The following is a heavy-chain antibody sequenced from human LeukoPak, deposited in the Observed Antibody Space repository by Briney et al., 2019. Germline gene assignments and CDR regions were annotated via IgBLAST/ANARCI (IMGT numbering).Heavy chain of an antibody. Sequence: GGSLRLSCAASGFTVSSNYMSWVRQAPGKGLEWVSVIYSGGSTYYADSVKGRFTISRDNSKNTLYLQMNSLRAEDTAVYYCARDRARVEYHDAFDIWGPGTMVTVSS. V-gene: IGHV3-66*01. CDR3: ARDRARVEYHDAFDI. D-gene: IGHD2-2*01. J-gene: IGHJ3*02. CDR1: GFTVSSNY. CDR2: IYSGGST.